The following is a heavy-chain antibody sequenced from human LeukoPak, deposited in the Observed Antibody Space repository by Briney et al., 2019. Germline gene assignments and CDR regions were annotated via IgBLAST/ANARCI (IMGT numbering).Heavy chain of an antibody. CDR2: ITGSGGTT. CDR3: AKTSGYFDF. Sequence: GGSLRLSCAASGFTFSSYAMTWVRQAPGKGLEWVSVITGSGGTTYYADSVKGRFTISRDNSKNTLYLQMNSLRAEDTALCYCAKTSGYFDFWGQGTLVTVSS. V-gene: IGHV3-23*01. CDR1: GFTFSSYA. J-gene: IGHJ4*02.